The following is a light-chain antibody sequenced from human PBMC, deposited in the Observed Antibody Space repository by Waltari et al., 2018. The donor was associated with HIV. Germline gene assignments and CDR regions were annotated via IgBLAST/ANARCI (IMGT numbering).Light chain of an antibody. Sequence: QSALTQPPSASGSPGQSVTISCTGTTSDVGAYNYVSWYQQHPGKAPKLMIYEVNKRPSGVPERLSGPKSGNTASLTVSGLQTEDEADYYCSAYAGSTYVFGTGTTITVL. V-gene: IGLV2-8*01. CDR1: TSDVGAYNY. CDR2: EVN. CDR3: SAYAGSTYV. J-gene: IGLJ1*01.